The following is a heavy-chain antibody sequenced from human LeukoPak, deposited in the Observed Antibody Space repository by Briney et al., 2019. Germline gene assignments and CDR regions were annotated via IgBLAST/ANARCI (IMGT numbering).Heavy chain of an antibody. J-gene: IGHJ5*02. D-gene: IGHD1-26*01. CDR2: TYTSGST. CDR3: AREWESKFDP. Sequence: SETLSLTCTVSGGSISSGSYYWSWIRQPAGKGLEWIGRTYTSGSTNYNPSLKSRVTISVDTSKNQFSLKLSSVTAADTAVYYCAREWESKFDPWGQGTLVTVSS. V-gene: IGHV4-61*02. CDR1: GGSISSGSYY.